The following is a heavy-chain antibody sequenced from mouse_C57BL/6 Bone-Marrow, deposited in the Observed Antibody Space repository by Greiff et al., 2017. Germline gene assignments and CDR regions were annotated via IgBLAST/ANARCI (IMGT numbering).Heavy chain of an antibody. CDR3: ASYYYGP. D-gene: IGHD1-1*01. CDR1: GFTFSSYG. Sequence: EVQLVESGGDLVKPGGSLKLSCAASGFTFSSYGMSWVRQTPDKRLEWVATISSGGSYTYYPDSVKGRFTISRDNAKNTLYLQMSSLKSEDTAMYYCASYYYGPWGQGTTLTVSS. CDR2: ISSGGSYT. J-gene: IGHJ2*01. V-gene: IGHV5-6*01.